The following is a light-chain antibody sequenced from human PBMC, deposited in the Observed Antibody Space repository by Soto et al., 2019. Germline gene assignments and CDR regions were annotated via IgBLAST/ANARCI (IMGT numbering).Light chain of an antibody. J-gene: IGLJ3*02. V-gene: IGLV1-51*02. Sequence: QSVLTQPPSVSAATGQKVTISCSGSSSNIGNNIVSWYQQLPGTAPKLLIYENNKRPSGIPDRFSGSKSGTSATLGITGLQTGDEAEYYCGSWDSSLSGGLFGGGTKLTVL. CDR3: GSWDSSLSGGL. CDR2: ENN. CDR1: SSNIGNNI.